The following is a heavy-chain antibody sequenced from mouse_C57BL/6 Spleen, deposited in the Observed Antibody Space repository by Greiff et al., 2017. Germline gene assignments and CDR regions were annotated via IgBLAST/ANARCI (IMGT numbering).Heavy chain of an antibody. CDR3: ARDDTTVVETFAY. CDR2: IHPNSGST. Sequence: QVQLKQPGAELVKPGASVKLSCKASGYTFTSYWMHWVKQRPGQGLEWIGMIHPNSGSTNYNEKFKSKATLTVDTSSSTAYMQLSSLTAEDSAVYYCARDDTTVVETFAYWGQGTLVTVSA. D-gene: IGHD1-1*01. V-gene: IGHV1-64*01. J-gene: IGHJ3*01. CDR1: GYTFTSYW.